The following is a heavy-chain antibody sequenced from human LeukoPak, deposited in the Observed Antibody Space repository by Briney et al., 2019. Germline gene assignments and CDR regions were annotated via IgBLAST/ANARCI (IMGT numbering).Heavy chain of an antibody. CDR2: ISSSGSTI. J-gene: IGHJ5*02. Sequence: GGSLRLSCAASGFTFSSYEMNWVRQAPGKGLEWVSYISSSGSTIYYADSVKGRFTISRDNAKNSLYLQMNSLTAEDTAVYYCARVVRGVIYLVRWSDPCGQGTLVTVSS. D-gene: IGHD3-10*01. CDR1: GFTFSSYE. CDR3: ARVVRGVIYLVRWSDP. V-gene: IGHV3-48*03.